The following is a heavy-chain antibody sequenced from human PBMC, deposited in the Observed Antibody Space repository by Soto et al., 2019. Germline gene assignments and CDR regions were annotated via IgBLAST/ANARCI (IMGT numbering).Heavy chain of an antibody. Sequence: QVQLVQSGAEVKKPGSSVKVSCKASGGTFSSYTISWVRQAPGQGLEWMGRIIPILGIANYAQKFQGRVTNTADKSTSTAYMELSSLRSEDTAVYYCSREEKGISGYYYYYYMDVWGKGTTVTVSS. J-gene: IGHJ6*03. V-gene: IGHV1-69*08. CDR1: GGTFSSYT. CDR3: SREEKGISGYYYYYYMDV. CDR2: IIPILGIA. D-gene: IGHD1-20*01.